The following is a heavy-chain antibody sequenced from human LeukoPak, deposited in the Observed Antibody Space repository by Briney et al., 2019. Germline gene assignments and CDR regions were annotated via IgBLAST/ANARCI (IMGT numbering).Heavy chain of an antibody. CDR2: INHSGKT. CDR3: AISNYAILTGYRPQTYYFDY. Sequence: SETLSLTCAVYGGSFSGYYWSWIRQPPGKGLEWIGEINHSGKTNYNPSLKSRVTISVDTSKNQFSLKLSSVTAADTAVYYCAISNYAILTGYRPQTYYFDYWGQGTLVTVSS. CDR1: GGSFSGYY. V-gene: IGHV4-34*01. D-gene: IGHD3-9*01. J-gene: IGHJ4*02.